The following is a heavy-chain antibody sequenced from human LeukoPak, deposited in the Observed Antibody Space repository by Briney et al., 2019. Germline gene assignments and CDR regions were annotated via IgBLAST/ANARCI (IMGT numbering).Heavy chain of an antibody. V-gene: IGHV4-59*01. CDR3: VRDTHGGFYFDY. D-gene: IGHD3-10*01. CDR2: VFDSGST. Sequence: PSETLSLTCTVSGGSFNNYYWSWIRQPPGKRLEWIGYVFDSGSTNYNPSLQSRVTISVDTSKNQFSLRLSSVAAADTAVYYCVRDTHGGFYFDYWGQGALVTVAS. J-gene: IGHJ4*02. CDR1: GGSFNNYY.